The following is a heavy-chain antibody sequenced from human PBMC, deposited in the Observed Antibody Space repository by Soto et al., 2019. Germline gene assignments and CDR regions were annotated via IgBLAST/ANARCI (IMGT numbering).Heavy chain of an antibody. V-gene: IGHV2-5*02. CDR2: LTWADDQ. Sequence: QITLKESGPPLVKPTQTLTLTCTFSGFSLSTSGMGVGWLRQPPGKALEWLALLTWADDQRYRPSLRSRLTITTDTPKTQVVLKMTAMDPLDPGTYYCAHPIVAMFGFVSWGQGNLGSVSS. D-gene: IGHD5-12*01. J-gene: IGHJ4*02. CDR1: GFSLSTSGMG. CDR3: AHPIVAMFGFVS.